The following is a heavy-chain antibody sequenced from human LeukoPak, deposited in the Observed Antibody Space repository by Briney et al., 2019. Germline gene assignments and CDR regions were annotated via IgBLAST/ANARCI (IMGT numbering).Heavy chain of an antibody. CDR3: AKDYNSAWPGAEYFQH. CDR1: EFTFSSYS. J-gene: IGHJ1*01. Sequence: GGSLRLSCAASEFTFSSYSMSWVRQAPGQGLEWVAGISGNGDFTNYADSVKGRFTISRDNSKNTLYLQMNSLRAEDTAVYYCAKDYNSAWPGAEYFQHWGQGTLVTVSS. CDR2: ISGNGDFT. D-gene: IGHD3-22*01. V-gene: IGHV3-23*01.